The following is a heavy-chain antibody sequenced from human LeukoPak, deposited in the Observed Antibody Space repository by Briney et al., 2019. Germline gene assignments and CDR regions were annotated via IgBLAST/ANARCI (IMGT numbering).Heavy chain of an antibody. D-gene: IGHD3-22*01. J-gene: IGHJ4*02. CDR3: TKTTTGYSSGQYPGWPADH. V-gene: IGHV3-23*01. Sequence: GGSLRLSCTASGFTFNNYAMNWVRQAPRKGLEWVAGIFGSGGSAHYADSVKGRFTISRDNSKNTVYLQMDSLRGEDTAVYYCTKTTTGYSSGQYPGWPADHWGQGALVTVSS. CDR1: GFTFNNYA. CDR2: IFGSGGSA.